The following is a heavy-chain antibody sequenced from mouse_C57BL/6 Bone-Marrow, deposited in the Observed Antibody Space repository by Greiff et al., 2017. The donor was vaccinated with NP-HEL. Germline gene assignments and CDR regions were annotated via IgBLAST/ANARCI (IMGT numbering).Heavy chain of an antibody. J-gene: IGHJ2*01. CDR3: TRDWEVCYFDD. Sequence: QVQLQQSGAELVRPGASVTLSCKASGYTFTDYAMPWVKQTPVHGLAWIGAIDPETGGTVYNQKFKGKAILTADKSSSTAYMELRSLTSEDAAVYYCTRDWEVCYFDDWGQGTTLTVSS. D-gene: IGHD4-1*01. CDR1: GYTFTDYA. V-gene: IGHV1-15*01. CDR2: IDPETGGT.